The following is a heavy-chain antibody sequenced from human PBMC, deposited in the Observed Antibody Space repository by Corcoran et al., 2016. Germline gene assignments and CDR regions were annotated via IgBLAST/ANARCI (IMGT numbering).Heavy chain of an antibody. Sequence: EVQLVESGGGLVKPGGSLRLSCAASGFTFSNAWMSWVRQAPGKGLEWVGRIKSKTDGGTTDYAAPVKGRFTISRDDSKNTLYLQMNNLKTEDTAVYYCTANYYDSSGYYHNAFDIWGQGTMVTVSS. J-gene: IGHJ3*02. D-gene: IGHD3-22*01. V-gene: IGHV3-15*01. CDR1: GFTFSNAW. CDR3: TANYYDSSGYYHNAFDI. CDR2: IKSKTDGGTT.